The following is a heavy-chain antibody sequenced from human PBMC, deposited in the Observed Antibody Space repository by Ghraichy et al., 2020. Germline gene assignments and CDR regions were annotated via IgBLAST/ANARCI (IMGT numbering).Heavy chain of an antibody. V-gene: IGHV3-11*01. CDR1: GFTFSDYS. J-gene: IGHJ4*02. CDR3: ARGSPDYGDTFFDY. Sequence: LTCAASGFTFSDYSMTWIRQAPGKGLEWVSHINSGGSTMSYSDSLEGRFTISRDNARNSLYLQMSSLRADDTAVYFCARGSPDYGDTFFDYWGQGALVTVSS. CDR2: INSGGSTM. D-gene: IGHD4/OR15-4a*01.